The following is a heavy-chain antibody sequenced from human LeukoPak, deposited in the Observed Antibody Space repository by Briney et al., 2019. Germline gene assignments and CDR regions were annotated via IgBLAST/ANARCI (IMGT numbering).Heavy chain of an antibody. Sequence: SETLSLTCAVYSGSFSGYYWSWIRQPPGKGLEWIGEINHSGSTNYNPSLKSRVTISVDTSKNQFSLKLSSVTAADTAVYYCARAYYYDSSGYYGSVRHYYGMDVWGQGTTVTVSS. CDR3: ARAYYYDSSGYYGSVRHYYGMDV. CDR1: SGSFSGYY. J-gene: IGHJ6*02. CDR2: INHSGST. V-gene: IGHV4-34*01. D-gene: IGHD3-22*01.